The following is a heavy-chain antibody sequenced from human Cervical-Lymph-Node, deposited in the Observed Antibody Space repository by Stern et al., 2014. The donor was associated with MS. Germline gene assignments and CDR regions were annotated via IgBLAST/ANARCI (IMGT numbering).Heavy chain of an antibody. CDR1: GYTFGSYG. D-gene: IGHD1-26*01. CDR2: IDVYRGNT. V-gene: IGHV1-18*01. J-gene: IGHJ4*02. Sequence: VQLVESGGEVKKPGASVKVSCKASGYTFGSYGFHWVRQDPGQGLQWMGLIDVYRGNTKNAQMFQGRVTLTTATSTNTAYMELRSLKPDDTAMYYCARDKREGDYWGQGTLVTVSS. CDR3: ARDKREGDY.